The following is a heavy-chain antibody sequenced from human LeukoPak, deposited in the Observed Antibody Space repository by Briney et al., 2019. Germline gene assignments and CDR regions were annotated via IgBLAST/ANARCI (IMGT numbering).Heavy chain of an antibody. CDR2: ISAGGEST. D-gene: IGHD3-10*02. CDR1: GFTFRSYA. V-gene: IGHV3-23*01. CDR3: AKDLHGDYVRWGDY. J-gene: IGHJ4*02. Sequence: GGSLRLSCAASGFTFRSYAMTWVRQAPGKGLEWVSSISAGGESTWHADSVKGWFTISRDNSKNTLYLQMDSLRAEDTAVYYCAKDLHGDYVRWGDYWGQGTLVTVSS.